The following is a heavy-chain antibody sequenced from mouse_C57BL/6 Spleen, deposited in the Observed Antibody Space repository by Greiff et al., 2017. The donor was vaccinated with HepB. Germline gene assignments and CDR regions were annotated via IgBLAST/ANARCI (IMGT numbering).Heavy chain of an antibody. V-gene: IGHV1-64*01. D-gene: IGHD1-1*01. CDR2: LNPNSGST. CDR3: ARLGDYYYYAMDY. Sequence: VQLQQPGAELVKPGASVKLSCKASGYTFTSYWMHWVKQRPGQGLEWIGMLNPNSGSTNYNEKFKSKATLTVDKSSSTAYMQLSSLTSEDSAVYYCARLGDYYYYAMDYWGQGTSVTVSS. J-gene: IGHJ4*01. CDR1: GYTFTSYW.